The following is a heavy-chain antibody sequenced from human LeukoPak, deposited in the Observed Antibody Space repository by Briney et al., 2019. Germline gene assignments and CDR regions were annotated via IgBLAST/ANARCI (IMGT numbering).Heavy chain of an antibody. J-gene: IGHJ4*02. D-gene: IGHD3-22*01. CDR3: ARGDSSGYYFPYYFDY. V-gene: IGHV1-2*02. CDR2: INPNSGGT. CDR1: GYTFTGYY. Sequence: VKVSCKASGYTFTGYYMHWVRQAPGQGLEWMGWINPNSGGTNYAQKFQGRVTMTRDTSISTAYMELSRLRSDDTAVYYCARGDSSGYYFPYYFDYWGQGTLVTVSS.